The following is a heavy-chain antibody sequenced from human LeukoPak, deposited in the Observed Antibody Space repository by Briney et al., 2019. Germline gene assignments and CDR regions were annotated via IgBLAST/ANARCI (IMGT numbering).Heavy chain of an antibody. J-gene: IGHJ4*02. D-gene: IGHD3-22*01. V-gene: IGHV4-39*01. CDR1: CGSISSSSYY. Sequence: SETLSLTCTGSCGSISSSSYYWGWIRQPPGKGLEWIGSIYHSGSTYYNPSLKSRVTISVDTSKNQFSLKLSSVTAADTAVYYCARLPPPYYYDSSGYGSDYWGQGTLVTVSS. CDR2: IYHSGST. CDR3: ARLPPPYYYDSSGYGSDY.